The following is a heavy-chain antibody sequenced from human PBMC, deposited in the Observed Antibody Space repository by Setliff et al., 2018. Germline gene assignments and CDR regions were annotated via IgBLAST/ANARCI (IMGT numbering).Heavy chain of an antibody. CDR1: GFTFSTYS. Sequence: GGSLRLSCAASGFTFSTYSMNWVRQAPGKGLEWISFVSSGSTAIYYADSVKGRSTISRDNSQNTMYLQMNSLRAEDTAVYYCIRDTSGRDAFDIWGQGTMVTVSS. CDR2: VSSGSTAI. D-gene: IGHD6-19*01. CDR3: IRDTSGRDAFDI. V-gene: IGHV3-23*01. J-gene: IGHJ3*02.